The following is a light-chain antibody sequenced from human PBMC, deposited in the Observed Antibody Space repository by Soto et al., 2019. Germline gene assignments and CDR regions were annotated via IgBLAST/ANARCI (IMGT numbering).Light chain of an antibody. CDR1: SSDVGGYHF. Sequence: QSVLTQPRSVSGSPGQSVTIACTGTSSDVGGYHFVSWYQQHPGKAPKVMIYDVSKRPSGVPDRFSGSKSDNTASLTISGLQAEDEADYYCCSHAGNYEVFGGGTKSPS. CDR3: CSHAGNYEV. J-gene: IGLJ2*01. V-gene: IGLV2-11*01. CDR2: DVS.